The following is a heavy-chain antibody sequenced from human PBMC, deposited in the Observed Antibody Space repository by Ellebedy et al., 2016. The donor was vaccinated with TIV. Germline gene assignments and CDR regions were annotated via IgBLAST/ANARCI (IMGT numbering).Heavy chain of an antibody. V-gene: IGHV6-1*01. D-gene: IGHD6-13*01. CDR3: ARDGYSSSWYPTYYFDY. Sequence: SQTLSLTCXISGDSVSSNSAAWNWIRQSPSRGLEWLGRTYYRSKWYNDYAVSVKSRITINPDTSKNQFSLQLNSVTPEDTAVYYCARDGYSSSWYPTYYFDYWGQGTLVTVSS. CDR1: GDSVSSNSAA. CDR2: TYYRSKWYN. J-gene: IGHJ4*02.